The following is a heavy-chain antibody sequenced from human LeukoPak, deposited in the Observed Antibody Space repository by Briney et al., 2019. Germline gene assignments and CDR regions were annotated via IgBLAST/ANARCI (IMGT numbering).Heavy chain of an antibody. CDR2: FSPDHGET. Sequence: ASVRVACKVSGSRLTDFSMHWVQQAPGKGLEWMGGFSPDHGETLYAQRFQGRVAVTEDRSTDTAYMELSGLTSEDTAVYYCARERTEIVPTEVTTQFYSYYYGLDVWGQETTVTVSS. J-gene: IGHJ6*02. D-gene: IGHD1-1*01. V-gene: IGHV1-24*01. CDR1: GSRLTDFS. CDR3: ARERTEIVPTEVTTQFYSYYYGLDV.